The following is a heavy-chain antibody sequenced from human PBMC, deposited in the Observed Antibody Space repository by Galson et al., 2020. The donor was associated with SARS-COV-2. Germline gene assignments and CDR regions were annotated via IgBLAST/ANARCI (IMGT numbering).Heavy chain of an antibody. CDR2: IYSEGSST. CDR1: GFTFSSYW. Sequence: ALHGESLKISCAASGFTFSSYWMHWVRQAPGKGLVWVSRIYSEGSSTSYADSVKGRFTISEDNAKNTLYLQMTRLRAEDTAVYYCARGDMGNDYFDYRGRGALVTVSS. V-gene: IGHV3-74*01. J-gene: IGHJ4*02. CDR3: ARGDMGNDYFDY. D-gene: IGHD7-27*01.